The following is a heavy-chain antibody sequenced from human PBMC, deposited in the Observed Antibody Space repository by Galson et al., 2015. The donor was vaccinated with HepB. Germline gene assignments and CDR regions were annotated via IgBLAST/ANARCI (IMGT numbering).Heavy chain of an antibody. V-gene: IGHV3-23*01. J-gene: IGHJ4*02. D-gene: IGHD3-10*01. CDR3: VKGPETWNYYPSGDS. CDR2: ISGSGTRT. Sequence: SLRLSCAASGFTFTNHAMSWVRQAPGKGLEWVSGISGSGTRTYYADSVKGRFTISRATSENTLFLHMDSLRAEDTAVYYCVKGPETWNYYPSGDSWGQGTLVTVSS. CDR1: GFTFTNHA.